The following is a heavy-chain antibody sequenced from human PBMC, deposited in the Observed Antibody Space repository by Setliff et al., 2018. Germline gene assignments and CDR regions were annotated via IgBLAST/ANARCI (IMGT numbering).Heavy chain of an antibody. CDR1: DFSVSSVYY. V-gene: IGHV4-38-2*01. CDR2: VYYSGST. D-gene: IGHD2-2*01. CDR3: ARTSTGRYFDL. Sequence: SETLSLTCAVSDFSVSSVYYWGWIRQPPGKGLEWIANVYYSGSTYYNPSLESRVTMSVDTSKSQFSLNLYSVTAADTAVYYCARTSTGRYFDLWGCGTLVTVSS. J-gene: IGHJ2*01.